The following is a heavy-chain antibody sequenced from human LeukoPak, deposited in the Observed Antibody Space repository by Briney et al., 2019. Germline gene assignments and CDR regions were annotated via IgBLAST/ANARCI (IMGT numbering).Heavy chain of an antibody. CDR2: VYYSGST. CDR3: ARHHGP. Sequence: PSETLSLTCTVSGVSVSSYYWSWIRQPPGKGLEWIGYVYYSGSTNYNPSLKSRVTISVDTSKNQFSLKLSSVTAADTAVYYCARHHGPWGQGTLVTVSS. CDR1: GVSVSSYY. V-gene: IGHV4-59*02. J-gene: IGHJ4*02.